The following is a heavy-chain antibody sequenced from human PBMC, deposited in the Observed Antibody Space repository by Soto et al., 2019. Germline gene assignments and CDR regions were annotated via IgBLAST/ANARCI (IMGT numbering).Heavy chain of an antibody. CDR1: GFTFSSYG. D-gene: IGHD6-13*01. J-gene: IGHJ6*02. V-gene: IGHV3-30*18. CDR2: ISYDGSNK. CDR3: AKDFVSSSWYGLRYYYGMDV. Sequence: GGSLRLSCAASGFTFSSYGMHWVRQAPGKGLEWVAVISYDGSNKYYADSVKGRFTISRDNSKNTLYLQMNSLRAEDTAVYYCAKDFVSSSWYGLRYYYGMDVWGQGTTVTVSS.